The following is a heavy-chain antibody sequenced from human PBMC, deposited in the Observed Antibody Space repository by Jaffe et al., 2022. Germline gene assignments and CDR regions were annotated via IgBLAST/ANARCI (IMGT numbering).Heavy chain of an antibody. Sequence: QVTLRESGPALVKPTQTLTLTCTFSGFSLSTSGMCVSWIRQPPGKALEWLALIDWDDDKYYSTSLKTRLTISKDTSKNQVVLTMTNMDPVDTATYYCARTLGGSYYDFWSGYYRGYYFDYWGQGTLVTVSS. V-gene: IGHV2-70*01. CDR1: GFSLSTSGMC. CDR3: ARTLGGSYYDFWSGYYRGYYFDY. J-gene: IGHJ4*02. CDR2: IDWDDDK. D-gene: IGHD3-3*01.